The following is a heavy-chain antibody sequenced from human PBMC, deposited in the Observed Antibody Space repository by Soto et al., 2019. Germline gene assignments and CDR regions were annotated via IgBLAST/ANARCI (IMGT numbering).Heavy chain of an antibody. CDR1: GFTFSSYG. D-gene: IGHD6-19*01. CDR3: AYLPVIAVAYTIDY. J-gene: IGHJ4*02. CDR2: ISYDGSNK. V-gene: IGHV3-30*03. Sequence: GGSLRLSCAASGFTFSSYGMHWVRQAPGKGLEWVAVISYDGSNKYYADSVKGRFTISRDNSKNTLYLQMNSLRAEDTAVYYCAYLPVIAVAYTIDYWGQGTLVTVSS.